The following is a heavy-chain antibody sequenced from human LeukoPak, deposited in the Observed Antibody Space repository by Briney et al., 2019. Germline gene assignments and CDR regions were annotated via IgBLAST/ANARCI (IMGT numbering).Heavy chain of an antibody. CDR1: GGSISSISYY. J-gene: IGHJ5*02. CDR3: ARDGDDYGDYRIRTWFDP. Sequence: SETLSLTCTVSGGSISSISYYWGWIRQPPGKGLEWIGSMYHNGSTYYNPSLKSRVTISVDTSKNQFSLKLSSVTAADTAVYYCARDGDDYGDYRIRTWFDPWGQGTLVTVSS. V-gene: IGHV4-39*07. CDR2: MYHNGST. D-gene: IGHD4-17*01.